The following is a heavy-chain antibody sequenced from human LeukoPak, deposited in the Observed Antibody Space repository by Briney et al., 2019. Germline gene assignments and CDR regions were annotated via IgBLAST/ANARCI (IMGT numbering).Heavy chain of an antibody. J-gene: IGHJ4*02. V-gene: IGHV3-23*01. Sequence: GGSLRLSCAASGFTFSSYAMHWVRQAPGKGLEWVSAISGSGGNTYYADSVKGRFTISRDNSKSTLYLQLNSLRAEDTAVYYCARDYSSSLGYWGQGTLVTVSS. CDR1: GFTFSSYA. CDR3: ARDYSSSLGY. CDR2: ISGSGGNT. D-gene: IGHD6-13*01.